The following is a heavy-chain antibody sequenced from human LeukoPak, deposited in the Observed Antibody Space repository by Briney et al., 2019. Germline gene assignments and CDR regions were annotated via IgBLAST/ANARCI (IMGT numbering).Heavy chain of an antibody. CDR1: GFTVSSNY. V-gene: IGHV3-53*01. J-gene: IGHJ4*02. CDR2: IYSGGST. Sequence: PGGSLRLSCAASGFTVSSNYMSWVRQAPGKGLEWVSVIYSGGSTYYADSVKGRFTISRDNSKNTLYLQMNSLRAEDTAVYYCARGSGYDQAQFDYWGQGTLVTVSS. D-gene: IGHD5-12*01. CDR3: ARGSGYDQAQFDY.